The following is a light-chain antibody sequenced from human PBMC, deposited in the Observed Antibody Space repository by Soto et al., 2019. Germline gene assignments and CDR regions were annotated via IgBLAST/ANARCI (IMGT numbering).Light chain of an antibody. CDR2: DAS. CDR1: QSISSY. Sequence: EVVLTQSPDTLSLPPGERATLSCRASQSISSYLAWYQQKPGQAPRLLIYDASSRATGIPARFSGSGSGTDFTLTISSLEPEDFAVYYCQQYGSSGTFGQGTKVDIK. J-gene: IGKJ1*01. V-gene: IGKV3-11*01. CDR3: QQYGSSGT.